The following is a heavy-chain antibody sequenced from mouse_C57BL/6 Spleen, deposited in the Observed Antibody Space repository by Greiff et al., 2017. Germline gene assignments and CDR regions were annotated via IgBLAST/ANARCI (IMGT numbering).Heavy chain of an antibody. Sequence: QVQLQQPGAELVKPGASVKMSCKASGYTFTSYWITWVKQRPGQGLEWIGDIYPGSGSTNYTEKFKSKATLTVDTSSSTAYMQLSSLTSADSAVYYCAREGANWDYYAMDYWGQGTSVTVSS. CDR2: IYPGSGST. D-gene: IGHD4-1*01. J-gene: IGHJ4*01. CDR3: AREGANWDYYAMDY. V-gene: IGHV1-55*01. CDR1: GYTFTSYW.